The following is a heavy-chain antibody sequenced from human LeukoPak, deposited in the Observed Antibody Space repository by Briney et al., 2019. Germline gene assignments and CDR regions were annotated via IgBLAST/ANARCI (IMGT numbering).Heavy chain of an antibody. J-gene: IGHJ4*02. V-gene: IGHV1-18*01. CDR1: GYTFTSYG. Sequence: ASVKVSCKASGYTFTSYGISWVRQAPGQGLEWMGWISAYNGNTNYAQKLQGRVTMTTDTSTSTAYMELRGLRSDDTAVYYCARVQTTFGGVIVIFDYWGQGTLVTVSS. CDR2: ISAYNGNT. D-gene: IGHD3-16*02. CDR3: ARVQTTFGGVIVIFDY.